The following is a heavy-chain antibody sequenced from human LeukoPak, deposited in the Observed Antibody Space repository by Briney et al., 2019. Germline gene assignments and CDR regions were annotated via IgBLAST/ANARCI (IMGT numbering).Heavy chain of an antibody. Sequence: PSETLSLTCTVSGGSISSSSYYWGWIRQPPGKGLEWIGSIYYSGSTYYNPSLKSRVTMSVDTSKNQFSLKLSSVTAADTAVYYCARGEIGGKIDYWGQGTLVTVSS. V-gene: IGHV4-39*07. CDR1: GGSISSSSYY. CDR3: ARGEIGGKIDY. J-gene: IGHJ4*02. D-gene: IGHD2-15*01. CDR2: IYYSGST.